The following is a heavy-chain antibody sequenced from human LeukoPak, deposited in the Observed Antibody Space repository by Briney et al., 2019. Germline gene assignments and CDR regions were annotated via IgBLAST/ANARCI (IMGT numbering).Heavy chain of an antibody. J-gene: IGHJ4*02. D-gene: IGHD6-19*01. CDR3: AKGSGSGWYRGLDY. CDR2: ISGSGGST. CDR1: GFTFSSYA. V-gene: IGHV3-23*01. Sequence: GGSLRLSCAASGFTFSSYAMSWVRQAPGKGLEWVSAISGSGGSTYYADSVKGRFTISRDNSKNTLYLQTNSLRAEDTAVYYCAKGSGSGWYRGLDYWGQGTLVTVSS.